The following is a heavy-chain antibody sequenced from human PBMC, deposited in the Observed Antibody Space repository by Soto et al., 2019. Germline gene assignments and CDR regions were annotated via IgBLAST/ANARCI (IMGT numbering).Heavy chain of an antibody. CDR1: GGSFSGYY. CDR2: INHSGGT. J-gene: IGHJ4*02. Sequence: QVQLQQWGAGLLKPSETLSLTCAVYGGSFSGYYWSWIRQPPVKGLEWIGDINHSGGTNYNPSLKSRVTISVDTANNQFSLKLSSVTAADTAVFYCARLRWEQPWVFDYWGQGTLVTVSS. D-gene: IGHD1-26*01. V-gene: IGHV4-34*02. CDR3: ARLRWEQPWVFDY.